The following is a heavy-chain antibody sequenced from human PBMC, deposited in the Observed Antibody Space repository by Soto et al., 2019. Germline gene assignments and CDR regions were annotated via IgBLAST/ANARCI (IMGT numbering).Heavy chain of an antibody. Sequence: ASVKVSCKASGGTFSSYAISWVRQAPGQGPEWMGGIIPIFGTANYAQKFQGRVTITADESTSTAYMELSSLRSEDTAVYYCAVNIVVVPAARYYGMDVWGQGTTVTVSS. CDR2: IIPIFGTA. V-gene: IGHV1-69*13. D-gene: IGHD2-2*01. CDR1: GGTFSSYA. J-gene: IGHJ6*02. CDR3: AVNIVVVPAARYYGMDV.